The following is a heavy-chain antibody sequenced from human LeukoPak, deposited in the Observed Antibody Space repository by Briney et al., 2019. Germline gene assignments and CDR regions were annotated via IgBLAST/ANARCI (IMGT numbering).Heavy chain of an antibody. CDR3: ARRLTQYDCFDP. J-gene: IGHJ5*02. D-gene: IGHD2-2*01. CDR2: TYYRSTWYN. CDR1: GDSVSSNSVT. Sequence: SQTLSLTCAIPGDSVSSNSVTWNWIRQSPSRGLEWLGRTYYRSTWYNDYAVSVRGRITVNPDTSKNQFSLHLNSVTPEDTAVYYCARRLTQYDCFDPWVQGILVTVSS. V-gene: IGHV6-1*01.